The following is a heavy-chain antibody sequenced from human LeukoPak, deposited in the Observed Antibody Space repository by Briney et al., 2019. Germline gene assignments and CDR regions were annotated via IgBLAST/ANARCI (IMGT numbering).Heavy chain of an antibody. CDR3: ARVVGWFPDAVDI. D-gene: IGHD6-19*01. CDR2: IKQDGSEK. V-gene: IGHV3-7*01. CDR1: GFTFSSYW. J-gene: IGHJ3*02. Sequence: GGSLRLSCAASGFTFSSYWMSWVRQAPGKGLEWVANIKQDGSEKYYVDSVKGRFTISRDNAKNSLYLQMNSLRAEDTAVYYCARVVGWFPDAVDIWGQGTMVTVSS.